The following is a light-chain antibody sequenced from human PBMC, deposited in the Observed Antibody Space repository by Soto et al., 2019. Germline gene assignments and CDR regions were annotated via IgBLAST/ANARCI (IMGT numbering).Light chain of an antibody. J-gene: IGLJ1*01. Sequence: QSPLTHPASVSGSPGQSITISCTVTSRDVGGYNYVSWYQQHPGKAPNIMIYEVSNRPSRVSNRFSGSKSSNTASLTISGLQAEDEADYYCSSYTRSSTSYVFGTGTKVTVL. CDR3: SSYTRSSTSYV. V-gene: IGLV2-14*01. CDR2: EVS. CDR1: SRDVGGYNY.